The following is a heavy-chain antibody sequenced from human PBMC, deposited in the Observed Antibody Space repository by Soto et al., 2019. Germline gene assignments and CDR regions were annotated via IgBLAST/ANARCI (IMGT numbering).Heavy chain of an antibody. V-gene: IGHV3-15*07. CDR1: GLTFSNAW. D-gene: IGHD1-7*01. Sequence: GGSLRLSCAASGLTFSNAWMNWVRQAPGKGLEWVGRIKSKTDGGTTDYAAPVKGRFTISRDDSKNTLYLQMNSLKTEDTAVYYCTTLTGTTSYYYYGMDVWGQGTTVTVSS. CDR2: IKSKTDGGTT. J-gene: IGHJ6*02. CDR3: TTLTGTTSYYYYGMDV.